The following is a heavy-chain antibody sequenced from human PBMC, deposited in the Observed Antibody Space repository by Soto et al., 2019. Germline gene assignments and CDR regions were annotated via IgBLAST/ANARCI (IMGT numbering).Heavy chain of an antibody. V-gene: IGHV1-18*01. Sequence: ASVKVSCKASGYTFTSYGMSWVRQAPGQGLEWMGWISAYNGNTNYAQKLQGRVTMTTDTSTSTAYMELRSLRSDDTAVYYCARGVAVDPEGQYYYYYGMDVWGQGTTVTVSS. CDR2: ISAYNGNT. CDR3: ARGVAVDPEGQYYYYYGMDV. J-gene: IGHJ6*02. D-gene: IGHD6-19*01. CDR1: GYTFTSYG.